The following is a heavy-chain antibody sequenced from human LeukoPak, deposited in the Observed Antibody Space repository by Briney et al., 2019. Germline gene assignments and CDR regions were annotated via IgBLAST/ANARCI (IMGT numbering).Heavy chain of an antibody. J-gene: IGHJ6*03. V-gene: IGHV5-51*01. CDR2: IYPGGSDT. Sequence: GESLKISCKGSGYSFTSYWIGRVRQMPGKGLEWMGIIYPGGSDTRYSPSFQGQVTISADKSISTAYLQWSSLKASDTAMYYCARHKDPSSGWSYYYYMDVWGKGTTVTVSS. D-gene: IGHD6-19*01. CDR3: ARHKDPSSGWSYYYYMDV. CDR1: GYSFTSYW.